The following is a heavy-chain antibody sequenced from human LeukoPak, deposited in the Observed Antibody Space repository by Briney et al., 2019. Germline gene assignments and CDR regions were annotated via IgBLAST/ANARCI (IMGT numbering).Heavy chain of an antibody. CDR2: MSSTSTFI. CDR1: GFTFSSYS. V-gene: IGHV3-21*01. Sequence: PGGSLRLSCAASGFTFSSYSMNWVRQAPGQGLEWVPSMSSTSTFIYYADSVKGRFTISRDNAKDSLYLQMNSLTAEDTAVYYCASSLYYDSSGYMRGLYYFDYWGQGTLVTVSS. J-gene: IGHJ4*02. CDR3: ASSLYYDSSGYMRGLYYFDY. D-gene: IGHD3-22*01.